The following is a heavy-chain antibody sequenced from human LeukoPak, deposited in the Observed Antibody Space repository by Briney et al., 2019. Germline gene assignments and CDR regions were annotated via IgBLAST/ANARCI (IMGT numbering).Heavy chain of an antibody. CDR1: GYTFTGYY. Sequence: ASVTVSCKASGYTFTGYYMHWVRQAPGQGLEWMGWINPNSGGTNYAQKFQGRVTMTRDTSISTAYMELSRLRSDDTAVYYCARDRYCSSTSCDAEYFQHWGQGTLVTVSS. CDR3: ARDRYCSSTSCDAEYFQH. D-gene: IGHD2-2*01. J-gene: IGHJ1*01. CDR2: INPNSGGT. V-gene: IGHV1-2*02.